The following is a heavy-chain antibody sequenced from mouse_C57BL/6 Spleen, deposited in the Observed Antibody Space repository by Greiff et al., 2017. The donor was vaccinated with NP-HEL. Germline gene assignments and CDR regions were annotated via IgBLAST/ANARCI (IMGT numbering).Heavy chain of an antibody. J-gene: IGHJ4*01. CDR2: IDPSDSET. V-gene: IGHV1-52*01. CDR1: GYTFTSYW. D-gene: IGHD2-5*01. Sequence: QVQLQQSGAELVRPGSSVKLSCKASGYTFTSYWMHWVKQRPIQGLEWIGNIDPSDSETHYNQKFKDKATLTVDKSSSTAYMQLSSLTSEDSAVYYCARAGPYSNYYAMDYWGQGTSVTVSS. CDR3: ARAGPYSNYYAMDY.